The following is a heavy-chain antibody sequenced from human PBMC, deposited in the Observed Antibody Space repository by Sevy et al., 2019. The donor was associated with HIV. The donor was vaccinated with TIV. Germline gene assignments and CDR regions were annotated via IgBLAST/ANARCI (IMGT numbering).Heavy chain of an antibody. V-gene: IGHV3-21*04. CDR2: ISKSSSYI. D-gene: IGHD3-3*01. CDR3: TGGSVIDYYEKGMDR. CDR1: GSSFERFA. J-gene: IGHJ6*02. Sequence: GGSLRLSCAASGSSFERFAMNWVRQAPGKGLEWVAYISKSSSYIYYADSVKGRFTISRDNAKNSLFLQMNSLGAEDSSLYYSTGGSVIDYYEKGMDRWGQGTTVTVSS.